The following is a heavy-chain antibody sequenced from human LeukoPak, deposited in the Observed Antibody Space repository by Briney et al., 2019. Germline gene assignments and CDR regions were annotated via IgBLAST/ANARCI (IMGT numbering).Heavy chain of an antibody. CDR2: IFYSGRT. D-gene: IGHD3-3*01. V-gene: IGHV4-39*07. J-gene: IGHJ4*02. Sequence: PSETLSLTCTVSGGSISSSTYYWGWIRQPPGKGLEWIGSIFYSGRTYYNPSLKSRVTMSVDTSKNQFSLKLSSVTAADTAVYYCARGGGGDFWSGYYVLDYWGQGTLVTVSS. CDR3: ARGGGGDFWSGYYVLDY. CDR1: GGSISSSTYY.